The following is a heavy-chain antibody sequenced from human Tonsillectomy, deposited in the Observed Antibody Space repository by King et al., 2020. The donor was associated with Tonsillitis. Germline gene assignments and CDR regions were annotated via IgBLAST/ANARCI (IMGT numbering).Heavy chain of an antibody. CDR3: AARWQLLRAFDL. Sequence: VQLVESGGGLVQPGGPLRLSCTASGFNVNNNYMTWVRQAPGKGLEWVTSLYSAGNAYYTASVRGRFTISKDKSKNTLYLQMINLRGDDTAVYYCAARWQLLRAFDLWGQGTMLIVSS. D-gene: IGHD5-24*01. J-gene: IGHJ3*01. CDR1: GFNVNNNY. CDR2: LYSAGNA. V-gene: IGHV3-66*01.